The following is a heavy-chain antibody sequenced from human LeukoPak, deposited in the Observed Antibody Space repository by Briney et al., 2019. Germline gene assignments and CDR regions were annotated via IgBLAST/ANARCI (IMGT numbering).Heavy chain of an antibody. CDR3: ARLHSSSLDY. CDR2: IYYSGST. Sequence: SETLSLTCTVSGGSISSYYWSWIRQPPGKGLEWIGYIYYSGSTNYNPSLKSRVTISVDTSKNQFSLKLSPVTAADTAVYYCARLHSSSLDYWGQGTLVTVSS. D-gene: IGHD6-6*01. V-gene: IGHV4-59*08. J-gene: IGHJ4*02. CDR1: GGSISSYY.